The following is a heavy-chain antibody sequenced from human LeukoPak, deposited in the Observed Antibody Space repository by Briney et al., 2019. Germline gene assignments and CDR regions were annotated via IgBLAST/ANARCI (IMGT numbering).Heavy chain of an antibody. CDR2: IRSKANSYAT. D-gene: IGHD3-10*01. J-gene: IGHJ6*02. CDR3: TRHWERITMVRGVPPDYGMDV. Sequence: GGSLKLSCAASGFTFSGSAMHWVRQASGKGLEWVGRIRSKANSYATAYAASVKCRFTSSRDDSKNTAYLQMNSLKTEDTAVYYCTRHWERITMVRGVPPDYGMDVWGQGTTVTVSS. V-gene: IGHV3-73*01. CDR1: GFTFSGSA.